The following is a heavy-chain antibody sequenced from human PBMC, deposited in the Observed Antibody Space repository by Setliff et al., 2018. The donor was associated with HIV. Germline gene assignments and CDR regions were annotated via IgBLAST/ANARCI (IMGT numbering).Heavy chain of an antibody. J-gene: IGHJ4*02. Sequence: ASVKVSCKASGYTFTDYYMHWVRQAPGQGLEWVGRINPNSGGTNYAQKFQGRVTMTRDTSISTAYMELSRLRSDDTAVYYCARSVLLWFGELHFDYWGQGTLVTVSS. CDR1: GYTFTDYY. D-gene: IGHD3-10*01. V-gene: IGHV1-2*06. CDR2: INPNSGGT. CDR3: ARSVLLWFGELHFDY.